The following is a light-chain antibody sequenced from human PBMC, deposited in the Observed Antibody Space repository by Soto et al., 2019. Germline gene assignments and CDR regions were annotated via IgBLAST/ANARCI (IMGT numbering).Light chain of an antibody. Sequence: EIVLTQSPATLSLSPGERATLSCRASHNVSSYLVWYQQKPGQAPRLLIYDASNRAAGIPARFSGSGSGTDFTLTISSLEPEDFAVYFCQQYGSSPYTFGQGTKLEI. J-gene: IGKJ2*01. CDR3: QQYGSSPYT. CDR2: DAS. V-gene: IGKV3-11*01. CDR1: HNVSSY.